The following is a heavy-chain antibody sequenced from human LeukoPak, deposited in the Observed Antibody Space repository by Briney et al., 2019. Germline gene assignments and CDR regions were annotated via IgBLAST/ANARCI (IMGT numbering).Heavy chain of an antibody. J-gene: IGHJ4*02. V-gene: IGHV4-61*02. CDR3: ARNSCPSGSCYDNRGYFDY. D-gene: IGHD2-15*01. CDR2: IYTSGST. CDR1: GGSISSATYY. Sequence: PSETLSLTCTVSGGSISSATYYWSWIRQPAGNGLEWIGRIYTSGSTNYNPSLKSRITISVDTSKTQFSLKLSSVTAADTAVYYCARNSCPSGSCYDNRGYFDYWGQGTLVTVSS.